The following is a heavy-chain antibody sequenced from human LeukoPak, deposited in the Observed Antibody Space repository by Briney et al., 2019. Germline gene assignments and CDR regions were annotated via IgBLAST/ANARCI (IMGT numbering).Heavy chain of an antibody. D-gene: IGHD3-22*01. CDR2: ISGSGGST. CDR1: GFTFSDYY. Sequence: PGGSLRLSCAASGFTFSDYYMSWIRQAPGKGLEWVSAISGSGGSTYYADSVKGRFTISRDNSKNTLYLRMNSLRAEDTAVYYCAKLGGYDSSGFGDYWGQGTLVTVSS. J-gene: IGHJ4*02. CDR3: AKLGGYDSSGFGDY. V-gene: IGHV3-23*01.